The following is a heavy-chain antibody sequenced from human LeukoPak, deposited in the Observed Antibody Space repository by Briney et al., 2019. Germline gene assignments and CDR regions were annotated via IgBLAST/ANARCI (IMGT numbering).Heavy chain of an antibody. Sequence: ASVKVSCKASGYIFITYAMHWVRQAPGQRLEWMGWINAGNGDTKSSQKFQGRVTVTRDTSASTAYMELSSLRSEDTAIYYCARGSISGWPLDYWGQGTLVTVSS. V-gene: IGHV1-3*01. CDR1: GYIFITYA. J-gene: IGHJ4*02. CDR3: ARGSISGWPLDY. D-gene: IGHD6-19*01. CDR2: INAGNGDT.